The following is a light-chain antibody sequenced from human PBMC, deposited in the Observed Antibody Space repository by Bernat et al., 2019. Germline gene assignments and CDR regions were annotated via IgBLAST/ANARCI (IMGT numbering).Light chain of an antibody. V-gene: IGKV3-15*01. J-gene: IGKJ5*01. CDR1: QSVSKK. CDR3: QQYNKWPPIT. CDR2: DAS. Sequence: EIVMTQSPATLSVSPGETATLSCRASQSVSKKLGWYQQKPGQAPRLLIYDASTRAAGIPVRFSGSGSGTEFTLTISSLQSEDFAVYYCQQYNKWPPITFCQGTRLEIK.